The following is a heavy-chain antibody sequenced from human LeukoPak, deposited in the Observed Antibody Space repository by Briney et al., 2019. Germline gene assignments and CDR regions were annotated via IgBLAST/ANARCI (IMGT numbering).Heavy chain of an antibody. J-gene: IGHJ4*02. D-gene: IGHD4-17*01. V-gene: IGHV3-7*03. CDR1: GFTFSDYW. CDR2: IKYDGDEE. CDR3: ARDQTTVTHYVGYFDY. Sequence: GGSLRLSCAASGFTFSDYWMSWMRQAPGKGLEWVANIKYDGDEEYYVDSVKGRFTISRDNAKSSLYLQMNSLRAEDTAVYYCARDQTTVTHYVGYFDYWGQGTLVTVSS.